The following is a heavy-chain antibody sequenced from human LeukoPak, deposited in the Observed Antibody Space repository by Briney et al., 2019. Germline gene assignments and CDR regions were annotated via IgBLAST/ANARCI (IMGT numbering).Heavy chain of an antibody. CDR3: APRSGRKDTEAIVY. CDR2: ITSSGSTI. Sequence: PGGSLRLSCAASGFTFGGYEMNWVRQAPGKGLEWVSYITSSGSTISYADSVKGRFTISRDNAKNSLYLQMNSLRAEDTALYYSAPRSGRKDTEAIVYCGQGTLVTVSS. J-gene: IGHJ4*02. D-gene: IGHD2-15*01. CDR1: GFTFGGYE. V-gene: IGHV3-48*03.